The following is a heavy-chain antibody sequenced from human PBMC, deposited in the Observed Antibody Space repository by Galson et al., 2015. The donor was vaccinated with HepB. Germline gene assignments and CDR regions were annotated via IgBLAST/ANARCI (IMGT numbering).Heavy chain of an antibody. CDR1: GFTFSSYG. J-gene: IGHJ6*03. D-gene: IGHD3-3*01. V-gene: IGHV3-33*01. CDR2: IWYDGSNK. Sequence: SLRLSCAASGFTFSSYGMHWVRQAPGKGLEWVAVIWYDGSNKYYADSVKGRFTISRDNSKNTLYLQMNSLRAEDTAVYYCAREGKDFWSGPPAYYMDVWGEGTTVTVSS. CDR3: AREGKDFWSGPPAYYMDV.